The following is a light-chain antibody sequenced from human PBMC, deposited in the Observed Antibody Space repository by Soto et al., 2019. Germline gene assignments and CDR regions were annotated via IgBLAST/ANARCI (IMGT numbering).Light chain of an antibody. CDR2: DAS. CDR3: QKRSKWPPIT. J-gene: IGKJ5*01. V-gene: IGKV3-11*01. CDR1: QSVSSY. Sequence: EIVLTQSPATLSLSPGERATLSCRASQSVSSYLAWYQQKPGQAPRLLIYDASNRATGIPARFSGSGSGTDFTLTISSLEPEEFAVYYCQKRSKWPPITFGQGTRLEIK.